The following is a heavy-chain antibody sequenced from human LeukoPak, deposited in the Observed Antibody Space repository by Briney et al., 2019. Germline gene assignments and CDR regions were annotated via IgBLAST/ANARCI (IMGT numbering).Heavy chain of an antibody. J-gene: IGHJ5*02. CDR2: IYYSGST. Sequence: SETLSLTCTVSGGSISSYYWSWIRQPPGKGLEWIGYIYYSGSTNYNPSLKSRVTISVDTSKNQFSPKLSSVTAADTAVYYCARYNYDFWSGYSKWFDPWGQGTLVTVSS. V-gene: IGHV4-59*01. CDR1: GGSISSYY. D-gene: IGHD3-3*01. CDR3: ARYNYDFWSGYSKWFDP.